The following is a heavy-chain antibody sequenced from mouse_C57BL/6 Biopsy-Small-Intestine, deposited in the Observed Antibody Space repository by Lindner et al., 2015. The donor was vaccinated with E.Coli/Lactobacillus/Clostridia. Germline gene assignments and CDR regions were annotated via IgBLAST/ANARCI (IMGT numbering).Heavy chain of an antibody. CDR2: IIPAIEMI. J-gene: IGHJ1*01. CDR1: GSVFRSDTAGYS. CDR3: ARGGASVITPAYYYYGMDV. D-gene: IGHD1-1*01. V-gene: IGHV1S61*01. Sequence: SVKVSCKTSGSVFRSDTAGYSISWVRHAPGQGLEWMGRIIPAIEMINYAQKFQGRVTITADKTTSTAYMELSGLTKDDTAVYYCARGGASVITPAYYYYGMDVWGQGTTVTVSS.